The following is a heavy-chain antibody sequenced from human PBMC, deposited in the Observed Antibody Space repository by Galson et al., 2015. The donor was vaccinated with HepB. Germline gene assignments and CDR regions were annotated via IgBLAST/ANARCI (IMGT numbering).Heavy chain of an antibody. CDR3: AATIVADIDH. Sequence: CAISGDSVSSNSAAWNWIRQSPSRGLEWLGRTYYRSKWYNDYAVSVKSRISINADTSKNQFSLQLKSVTPEDTAVYYCAATIVADIDHWGQGTLVTVSS. V-gene: IGHV6-1*01. D-gene: IGHD6-25*01. CDR2: TYYRSKWYN. J-gene: IGHJ4*02. CDR1: GDSVSSNSAA.